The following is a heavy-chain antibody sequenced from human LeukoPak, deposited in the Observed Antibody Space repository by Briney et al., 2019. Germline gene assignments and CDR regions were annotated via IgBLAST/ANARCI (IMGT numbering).Heavy chain of an antibody. D-gene: IGHD3-3*01. CDR2: IYTSGST. J-gene: IGHJ4*02. CDR1: GGSISSYY. V-gene: IGHV4-4*09. CDR3: ARLNRDFWSGYTYRTTPRLYDY. Sequence: SETLSLTCTVSGGSISSYYWSWIRQPPGKGLEWIGYIYTSGSTNYNPSLKSRVTRSVDTSKNQFSLKLSSVTAADTAVYYCARLNRDFWSGYTYRTTPRLYDYWGQGTLVTVSS.